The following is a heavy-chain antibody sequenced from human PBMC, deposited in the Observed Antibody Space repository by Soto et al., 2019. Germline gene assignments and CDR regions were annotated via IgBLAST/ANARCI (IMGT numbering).Heavy chain of an antibody. V-gene: IGHV3-30-3*01. Sequence: GGSLRLSCAASGFTFSSYAMNWVRQAPGKGLEWVAVISDDGSNKYYADSVKGRFTISRDNSKNTLYLQMNSLRAEDTAVYYCARPEALYYYDSSGYPFDYWGRGTLVTVSS. CDR2: ISDDGSNK. CDR1: GFTFSSYA. J-gene: IGHJ4*02. CDR3: ARPEALYYYDSSGYPFDY. D-gene: IGHD3-22*01.